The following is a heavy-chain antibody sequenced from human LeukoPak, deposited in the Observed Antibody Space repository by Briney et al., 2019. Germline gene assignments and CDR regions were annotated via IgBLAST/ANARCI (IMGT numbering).Heavy chain of an antibody. CDR3: ARALPGAATAHNWFDP. V-gene: IGHV1-18*01. CDR1: GYTFTIYG. Sequence: GASVKVSCKASGYTFTIYGISWVRQAPGQGLKWMGWISGFNGATNYAQKFQGRVTMTIDTSTNTTYMDLGTVTSDDTAIYYCARALPGAATAHNWFDPWGQGTLVTVSS. J-gene: IGHJ5*02. D-gene: IGHD6-13*01. CDR2: ISGFNGAT.